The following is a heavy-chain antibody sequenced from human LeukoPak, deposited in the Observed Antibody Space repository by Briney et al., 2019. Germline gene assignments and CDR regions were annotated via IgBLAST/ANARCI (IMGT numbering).Heavy chain of an antibody. CDR2: IYTSGST. J-gene: IGHJ4*02. CDR1: GGSITSYY. Sequence: PSETLSLTSTIPGGSITSYYWRWIPQRVGEGREWNGRIYTSGSTTYNPSLKSRVTMSVDTSKNQLSLKLSSVTAAETAVYYCASETNYGGALEIYWGQGTLVTVSS. V-gene: IGHV4-4*07. D-gene: IGHD4-23*01. CDR3: ASETNYGGALEIY.